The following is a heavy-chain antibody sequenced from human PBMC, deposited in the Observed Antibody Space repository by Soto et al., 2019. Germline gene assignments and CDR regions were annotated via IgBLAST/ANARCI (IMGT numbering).Heavy chain of an antibody. Sequence: ASVKVSCKASGYTFTDYSIHWVRQAPGQGLEWMGLINPSGVSTHYAQQFQGRVTVTKDTSTSTVYMEMSSLRSEDTAFYYCARTLKSAGSDYWGQGTLVTVSS. V-gene: IGHV1-46*01. CDR3: ARTLKSAGSDY. CDR1: GYTFTDYS. D-gene: IGHD6-13*01. J-gene: IGHJ4*02. CDR2: INPSGVST.